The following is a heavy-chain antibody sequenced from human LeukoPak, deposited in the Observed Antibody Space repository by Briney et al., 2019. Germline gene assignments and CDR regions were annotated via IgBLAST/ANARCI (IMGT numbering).Heavy chain of an antibody. Sequence: SQTLSLTRTVSGGSISSGSYYWSWIRQPAGKGLEWIGRIYTSGSTNYNPSLKSRVTISVDTSKNQFSLKLSSVTAADTAVYYCARAWFGELYHSWGQGTLVAVSS. CDR3: ARAWFGELYHS. J-gene: IGHJ4*02. CDR2: IYTSGST. CDR1: GGSISSGSYY. D-gene: IGHD3-10*01. V-gene: IGHV4-61*02.